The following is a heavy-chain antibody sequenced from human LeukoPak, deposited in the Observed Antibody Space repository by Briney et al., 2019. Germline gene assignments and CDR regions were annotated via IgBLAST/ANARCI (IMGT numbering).Heavy chain of an antibody. J-gene: IGHJ5*02. CDR1: GYSFTSYW. Sequence: GESLKISCKGSGYSFTSYWIGWVRQMPGKGLEWMGIIHPGDSDTRYSPSFQGQVTISADKSISTAYLQWSSLKASDTAMYYCARRYYGSGSYYNWFDPWGQGTLVTVSS. D-gene: IGHD3-10*01. CDR2: IHPGDSDT. CDR3: ARRYYGSGSYYNWFDP. V-gene: IGHV5-51*01.